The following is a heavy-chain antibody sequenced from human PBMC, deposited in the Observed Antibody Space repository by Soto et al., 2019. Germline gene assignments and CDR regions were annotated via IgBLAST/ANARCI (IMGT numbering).Heavy chain of an antibody. D-gene: IGHD2-8*01. Sequence: TSETLSLTCTVSGGSISSYYWSWIRQPPGKGLGWIGYIYYSGSTNYNPSLKSRVTISVDTSKNQFSLKLSSVTAADTAVYYCARVLFYSHNWFDPWGQGTLVTVSS. CDR2: IYYSGST. J-gene: IGHJ5*02. CDR3: ARVLFYSHNWFDP. CDR1: GGSISSYY. V-gene: IGHV4-59*01.